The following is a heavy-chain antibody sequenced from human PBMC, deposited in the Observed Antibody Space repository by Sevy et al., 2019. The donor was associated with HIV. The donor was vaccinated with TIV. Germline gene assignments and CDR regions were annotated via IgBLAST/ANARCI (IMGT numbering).Heavy chain of an antibody. J-gene: IGHJ4*02. CDR2: INSDGSST. Sequence: GGSVRLSCAASGITLTPYWMHWVRQAPGKGLVWVSRINSDGSSTSYAESVKGRFTISRDNGKNTLYLQMRSLRVEDTAVYFCSRGLYYYDMRGHQEPGDYWGQGVLVTVSS. CDR1: GITLTPYW. CDR3: SRGLYYYDMRGHQEPGDY. D-gene: IGHD3-22*01. V-gene: IGHV3-74*01.